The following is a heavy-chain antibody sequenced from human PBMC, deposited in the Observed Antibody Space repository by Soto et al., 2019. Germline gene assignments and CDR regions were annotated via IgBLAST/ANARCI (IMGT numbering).Heavy chain of an antibody. V-gene: IGHV4-39*01. CDR3: ARHIFGLLATPEY. CDR1: GGSISSGSYY. Sequence: QLQLQESSPELVKPSETLSLTCTVSGGSISSGSYYWGWIRQPPEKGLEWIGSIYYSGSTYYNPSLKSRVTISVDPPNNQFFLKLTSMTATDTSVYYCARHIFGLLATPEYWGQGTLVTVSS. J-gene: IGHJ4*02. CDR2: IYYSGST. D-gene: IGHD1-26*01.